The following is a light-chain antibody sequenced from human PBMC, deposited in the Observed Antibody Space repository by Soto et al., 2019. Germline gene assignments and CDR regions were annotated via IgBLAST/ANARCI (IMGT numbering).Light chain of an antibody. J-gene: IGKJ4*01. Sequence: DIVMTQSPDSLAVSLGERATINCKSSQSVLYSSNNKNYLAWYQQKPGQPTKLLIYWASTRESGVPDRFSGSGSGTDVTLTISSLQAEDVAVYYCQQYYSTPPTFGGGTKVEIK. V-gene: IGKV4-1*01. CDR2: WAS. CDR1: QSVLYSSNNKNY. CDR3: QQYYSTPPT.